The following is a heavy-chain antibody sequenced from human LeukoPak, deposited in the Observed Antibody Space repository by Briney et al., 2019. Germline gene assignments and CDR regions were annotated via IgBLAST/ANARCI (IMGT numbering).Heavy chain of an antibody. CDR1: GFTFDDYG. J-gene: IGHJ3*02. V-gene: IGHV3-20*04. CDR3: AHHGGGTIRIAAFDI. D-gene: IGHD3-3*01. CDR2: INWNGGST. Sequence: GGSLRLSCAASGFTFDDYGMSWVRQAPGKGLEWVSGINWNGGSTGYADSVKGRFTISRDNAKNSLYLQMNSLRAEDTALYYCAHHGGGTIRIAAFDIWGQGTMVTVSS.